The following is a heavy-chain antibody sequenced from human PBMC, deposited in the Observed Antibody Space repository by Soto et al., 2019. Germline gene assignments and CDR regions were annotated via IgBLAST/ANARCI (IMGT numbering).Heavy chain of an antibody. CDR2: IWYDGTNK. V-gene: IGHV3-33*08. CDR1: GFTFSSYG. J-gene: IGHJ6*02. D-gene: IGHD3-3*01. CDR3: VRLVFCIPTGCFARKTVLEF. Sequence: GGPLRVYCAASGFTFSSYGMHWVRQAPGRGLEWVAVIWYDGTNKYYADSVKGRFTISRDNSKNTLYLQMNSLRVEDTAVYYCVRLVFCIPTGCFARKTVLEFWGQGPTFTVS.